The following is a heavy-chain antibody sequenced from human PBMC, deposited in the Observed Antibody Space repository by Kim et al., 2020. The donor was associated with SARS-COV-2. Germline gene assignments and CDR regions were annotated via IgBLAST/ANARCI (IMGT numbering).Heavy chain of an antibody. Sequence: RVTISRDNSKNTLYLQMNSLRAEDTAVYYCAKDSGSCSRYSDYSYYGMDVWGQGTTVTVSS. CDR3: AKDSGSCSRYSDYSYYGMDV. J-gene: IGHJ6*02. V-gene: IGHV3-33*06. D-gene: IGHD3-22*01.